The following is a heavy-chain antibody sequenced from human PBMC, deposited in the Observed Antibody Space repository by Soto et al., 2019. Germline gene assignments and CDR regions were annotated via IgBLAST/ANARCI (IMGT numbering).Heavy chain of an antibody. CDR2: IVSRGSTI. Sequence: EVQLVESGGVLVQPGWSLRLSFAASGFTFNSYEMNWVRQAPGKGLEWVSYIVSRGSTIYYADSVKVRFTISRDNAKKSLYLQMNSLRAEDTAVYYCARGLRSSGYAMDVWGQGTTVTVSS. CDR1: GFTFNSYE. CDR3: ARGLRSSGYAMDV. D-gene: IGHD6-13*01. J-gene: IGHJ6*02. V-gene: IGHV3-48*03.